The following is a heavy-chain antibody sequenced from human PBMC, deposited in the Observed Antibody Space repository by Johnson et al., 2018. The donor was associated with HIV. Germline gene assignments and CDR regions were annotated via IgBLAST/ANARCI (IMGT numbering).Heavy chain of an antibody. Sequence: QMLLVESGGGLVKPGGSLRLSCAASGFTFSSYAMHWVRQAPGKGLEWVAVISYDGSNKYYADSVKGRFTISRDNSKNTLYLQMNSLRAEDTAVYYCARDRMRGATKDAFDIWGQGTMVTVSS. CDR1: GFTFSSYA. D-gene: IGHD1-26*01. CDR3: ARDRMRGATKDAFDI. J-gene: IGHJ3*02. CDR2: ISYDGSNK. V-gene: IGHV3-30-3*01.